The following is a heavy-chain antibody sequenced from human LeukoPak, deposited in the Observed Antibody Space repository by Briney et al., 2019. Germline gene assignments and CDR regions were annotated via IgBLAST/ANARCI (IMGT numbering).Heavy chain of an antibody. V-gene: IGHV1-3*01. Sequence: GASVKVSCKASAYTFTNSAIHWVRQAPGQRLEWMGWINAGNGNTKYSQTFQGRVTITRDTSASTAYMELSSLRSEDTAVYYCARAYYDSSAYYFFDYWGQGTLVTVSS. J-gene: IGHJ4*02. CDR2: INAGNGNT. CDR3: ARAYYDSSAYYFFDY. D-gene: IGHD3-22*01. CDR1: AYTFTNSA.